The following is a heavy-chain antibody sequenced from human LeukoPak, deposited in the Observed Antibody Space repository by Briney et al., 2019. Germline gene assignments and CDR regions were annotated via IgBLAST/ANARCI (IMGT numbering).Heavy chain of an antibody. D-gene: IGHD3-10*01. CDR1: GFTFSDYY. CDR3: ATVTYGRLDY. CDR2: ISSSGRTI. V-gene: IGHV3-11*04. J-gene: IGHJ4*02. Sequence: KPGGSLRLSCAASGFTFSDYYMSWIRQAPGKGLEWVSYISSSGRTIYYADSVKGRFTFSRDNAKNSLYLQMNSLRVEDRAIYYCATVTYGRLDYWGQGTLVTVSS.